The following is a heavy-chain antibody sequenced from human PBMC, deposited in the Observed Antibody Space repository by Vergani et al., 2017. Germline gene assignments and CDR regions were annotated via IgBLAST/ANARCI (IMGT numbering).Heavy chain of an antibody. CDR1: GYTFTGYY. CDR2: INPNSGGT. D-gene: IGHD3-10*01. CDR3: ARITMVRGVIRKIDY. V-gene: IGHV1-2*02. J-gene: IGHJ4*02. Sequence: QVQLVQSGAEVKKPGASVKVSCKASGYTFTGYYMHWVRQAPGQGLEWMGWINPNSGGTNYAQKFQGRVTMTRDTSISTAYMELSRLRSDDTAVYYCARITMVRGVIRKIDYWGQGTLVTVSS.